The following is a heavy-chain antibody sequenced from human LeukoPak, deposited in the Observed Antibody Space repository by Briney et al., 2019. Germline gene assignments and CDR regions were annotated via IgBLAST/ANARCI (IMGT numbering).Heavy chain of an antibody. CDR1: GFTFSSYA. V-gene: IGHV3-23*01. CDR2: ISGSGGST. Sequence: GGSLRLSCAASGFTFSSYAMSWVRQAPGKGLEWVSAISGSGGSTDYADSVKGRFTISRDNSKSTLFLQMNSLRAEDTAVYFCARESSYGSWSLDHWGQGTLVTVSS. J-gene: IGHJ4*02. D-gene: IGHD3-10*01. CDR3: ARESSYGSWSLDH.